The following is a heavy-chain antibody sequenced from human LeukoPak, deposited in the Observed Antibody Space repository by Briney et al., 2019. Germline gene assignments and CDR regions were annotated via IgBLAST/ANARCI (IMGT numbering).Heavy chain of an antibody. Sequence: GASVKVSCKASGYTFTSYAMNWVRRAPGQGLEWMGWINTNTGNPTYAQGFTGRFVFSLDTSVSTAYLQISSLKAEDTAVYYCARWRITMVRGVIAWFDPWGQGTLVTVSS. J-gene: IGHJ5*02. CDR3: ARWRITMVRGVIAWFDP. CDR2: INTNTGNP. CDR1: GYTFTSYA. V-gene: IGHV7-4-1*02. D-gene: IGHD3-10*01.